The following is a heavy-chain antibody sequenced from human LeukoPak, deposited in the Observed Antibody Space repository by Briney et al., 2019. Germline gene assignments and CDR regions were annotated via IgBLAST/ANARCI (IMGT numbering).Heavy chain of an antibody. CDR3: ATGYYFGSGSYGYLDY. D-gene: IGHD3-10*01. Sequence: PGGSLRLSCAASGFTVSSKYMSWVRQTPGKGLQWVALIYSSGGAYTPDSVKGRFTISRDDSENTLYLQKDSLRAEDTAVYYCATGYYFGSGSYGYLDYWGQGALVTVSS. V-gene: IGHV3-53*01. CDR1: GFTVSSKY. CDR2: IYSSGGA. J-gene: IGHJ4*02.